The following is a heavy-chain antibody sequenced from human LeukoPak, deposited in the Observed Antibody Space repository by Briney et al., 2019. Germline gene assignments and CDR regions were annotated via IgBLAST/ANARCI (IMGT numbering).Heavy chain of an antibody. D-gene: IGHD1-26*01. CDR2: IYYSGST. CDR1: GGSISSYY. CDR3: ARGGSYYTNYYYGMAV. Sequence: SETLSLTCTVSGGSISSYYWSWIRQPPGKGLEWIGYIYYSGSTNYNPSLKSRVTISVDTSKNQFSLKLSSVTAADTAVYYCARGGSYYTNYYYGMAVWGQGTTVTVSS. V-gene: IGHV4-59*01. J-gene: IGHJ6*02.